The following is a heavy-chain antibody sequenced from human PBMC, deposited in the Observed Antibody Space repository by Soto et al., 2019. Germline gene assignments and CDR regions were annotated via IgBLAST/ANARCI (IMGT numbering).Heavy chain of an antibody. Sequence: PGGSLRLSCAASGFTFSPYTMHWVPQTPGKGLEWVAVISYDGSDKYYAGSVRGRFTISRDNSKNTLFLQMNSLRAEDTALYYCARGGGFCGADCYKGGIDYWGQGALVTVSS. CDR1: GFTFSPYT. J-gene: IGHJ4*02. D-gene: IGHD2-21*02. V-gene: IGHV3-30-3*01. CDR2: ISYDGSDK. CDR3: ARGGGFCGADCYKGGIDY.